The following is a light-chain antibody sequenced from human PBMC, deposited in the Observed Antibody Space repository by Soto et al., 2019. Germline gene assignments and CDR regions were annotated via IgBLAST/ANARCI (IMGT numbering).Light chain of an antibody. CDR3: QQSYSTLWT. Sequence: DIQMTQSPSTLSGSVGDRVTITCRASQTISSWLAWYQQKPGKAPKLLIYKASTLKSGVPSRFSGSGSGTDFTLTISSLQPEDFATYYCQQSYSTLWTFGQGPRWIS. CDR1: QTISSW. CDR2: KAS. J-gene: IGKJ1*01. V-gene: IGKV1-5*03.